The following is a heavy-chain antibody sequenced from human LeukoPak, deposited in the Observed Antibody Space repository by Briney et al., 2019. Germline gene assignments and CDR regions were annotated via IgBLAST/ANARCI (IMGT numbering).Heavy chain of an antibody. D-gene: IGHD3-3*01. CDR2: ISSSSSYI. V-gene: IGHV3-21*01. J-gene: IGHJ6*02. CDR3: ARDSAIFGVVIQTPYYYYGMDV. Sequence: RGSLRLSCAASGFTFSSYSMNWVRQAPGKGLEWVSSISSSSSYIYYADSVKGRFTIPRDNAKNSLYLQMNSLRAEDTAVYYCARDSAIFGVVIQTPYYYYGMDVWGQGTTVTVSS. CDR1: GFTFSSYS.